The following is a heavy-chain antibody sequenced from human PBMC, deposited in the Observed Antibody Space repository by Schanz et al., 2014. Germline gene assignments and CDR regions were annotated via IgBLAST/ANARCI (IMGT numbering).Heavy chain of an antibody. D-gene: IGHD2-21*01. CDR2: ISNDGSDE. CDR1: GFSFSGSG. J-gene: IGHJ4*02. V-gene: IGHV3-30*19. Sequence: VQLVESGGGVVQPGGSLRLSCAASGFSFSGSGMHWVRQAPGKGLEWVAVISNDGSDEHYADSVKGRFTISRDNSKNTLYLQMNSLRAEDTAVYYCARESPFGGDCFSHWGQGTLVTVSS. CDR3: ARESPFGGDCFSH.